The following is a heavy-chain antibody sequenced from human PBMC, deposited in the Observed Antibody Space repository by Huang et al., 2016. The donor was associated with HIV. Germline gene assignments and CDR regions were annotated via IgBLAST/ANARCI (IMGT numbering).Heavy chain of an antibody. Sequence: VESGGRLVKPGGSLRLSCVGSTFTFGAYWMIWVRQTPGKGLEWVANNRQDESEKYYVDCVKGRFNISRDNAKKVLFLEMNNVTVEDTATYYCATKTGAMDIWGQGTTVTVS. J-gene: IGHJ6*02. CDR3: ATKTGAMDI. CDR2: NRQDESEK. V-gene: IGHV3-7*03. CDR1: TFTFGAYW. D-gene: IGHD1-7*01.